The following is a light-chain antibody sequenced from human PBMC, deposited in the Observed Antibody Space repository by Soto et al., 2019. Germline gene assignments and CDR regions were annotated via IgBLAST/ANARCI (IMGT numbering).Light chain of an antibody. Sequence: ESVLTQSPGTLSLSPGERATLSCRASQSVDSSFVAWFQQKPGQAPRLLIYGTSSRATGIPDRFSGSGSETDFTLTINGLEPEDFAMYFCQQYGSSPWTFGQGTKVDI. CDR1: QSVDSSF. CDR2: GTS. J-gene: IGKJ1*01. V-gene: IGKV3-20*01. CDR3: QQYGSSPWT.